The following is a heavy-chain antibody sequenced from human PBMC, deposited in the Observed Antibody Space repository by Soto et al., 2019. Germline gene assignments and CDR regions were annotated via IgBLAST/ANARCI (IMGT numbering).Heavy chain of an antibody. J-gene: IGHJ1*01. CDR2: MKPNSGNT. D-gene: IGHD6-19*01. V-gene: IGHV1-8*01. Sequence: ASVKVSCKASGYTFSSYDINWVRQATGQGLEWMGWMKPNSGNTGYAQKFQGRVTMTRDTSTDTAYMELSSLTSEDTAVYYCARASKYSSGWSTSAEYFQEWGQGTLVTVSS. CDR3: ARASKYSSGWSTSAEYFQE. CDR1: GYTFSSYD.